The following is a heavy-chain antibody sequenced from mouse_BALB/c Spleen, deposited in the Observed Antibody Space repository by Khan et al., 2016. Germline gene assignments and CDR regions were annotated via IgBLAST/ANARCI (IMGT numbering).Heavy chain of an antibody. CDR2: ISHSGDS. CDR3: ATWDYYGSAFAY. J-gene: IGHJ3*01. Sequence: EVQLQESGPSLAKPSQTLSLTCSVTGDSITSGHWNWIRKFPGNKFDFMGYISHSGDSYYNPSLKSRISLTRDTSKNQYYLQLHSVTTEDTATYYCATWDYYGSAFAYWGQGTLVTVSA. CDR1: GDSITSGH. D-gene: IGHD1-2*01. V-gene: IGHV3-8*02.